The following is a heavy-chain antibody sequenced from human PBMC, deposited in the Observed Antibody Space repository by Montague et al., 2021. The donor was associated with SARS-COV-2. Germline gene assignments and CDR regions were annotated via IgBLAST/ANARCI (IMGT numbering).Heavy chain of an antibody. J-gene: IGHJ4*02. Sequence: SETLSLTCTVSGDSISGSNWWTWVRQSPGRGLEWIGEIFRSGDSNYNPSLKSRVTMSVDMSRNQFSLSLSNVTAADTAIYYCVRGGTMTVVVFDYWGQGTLVTVSS. CDR2: IFRSGDS. V-gene: IGHV4-4*02. CDR3: VRGGTMTVVVFDY. D-gene: IGHD3-22*01. CDR1: GDSISGSNW.